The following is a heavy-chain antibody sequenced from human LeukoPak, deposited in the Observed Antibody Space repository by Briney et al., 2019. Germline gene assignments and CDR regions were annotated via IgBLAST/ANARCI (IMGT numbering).Heavy chain of an antibody. CDR2: IGTAGDT. CDR3: ARARRGVACTNYFDY. D-gene: IGHD6-19*01. Sequence: PGGSLRLSCAASGFTFSSYDMHWVRQATGKGLEWVSAIGTAGDTYYPGSVKGRFTISRENAKNSLYLQMNSLRAGDTAVYYCARARRGVACTNYFDYWGQGTLVTVSS. CDR1: GFTFSSYD. J-gene: IGHJ4*02. V-gene: IGHV3-13*01.